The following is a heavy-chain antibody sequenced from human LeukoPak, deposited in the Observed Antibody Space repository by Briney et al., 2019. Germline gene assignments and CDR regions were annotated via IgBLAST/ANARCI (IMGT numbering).Heavy chain of an antibody. D-gene: IGHD1-1*01. V-gene: IGHV4-34*01. J-gene: IGHJ5*02. CDR1: GGSFSGYY. CDR3: ARGFTTGTPKRGNNWFDP. Sequence: SETLSLTCAVYGGSFSGYYWSWIRQPPGKGLEWIGEINHSGGTNYNPSLKRRVTISVDTSKNQFSLKLSSVTAADTAVYYCARGFTTGTPKRGNNWFDPWGQGTLVTVSS. CDR2: INHSGGT.